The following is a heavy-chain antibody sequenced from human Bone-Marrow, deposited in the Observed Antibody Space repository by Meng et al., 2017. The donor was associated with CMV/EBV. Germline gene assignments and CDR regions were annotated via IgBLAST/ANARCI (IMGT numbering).Heavy chain of an antibody. CDR2: ITHSVST. V-gene: IGHV4-34*01. Sequence: SETLSLTCAVYGGSFSGYYWTWIRQPPGKGLEWIREITHSVSTNYNPSLKSRVTISVDTSKKQFSLKLSSVTAADTAVYYCARGRGNANNFVYWGQGTLVTVSS. D-gene: IGHD1-1*01. J-gene: IGHJ4*02. CDR1: GGSFSGYY. CDR3: ARGRGNANNFVY.